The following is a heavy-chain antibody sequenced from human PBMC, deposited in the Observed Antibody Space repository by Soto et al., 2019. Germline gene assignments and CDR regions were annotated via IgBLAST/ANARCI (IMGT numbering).Heavy chain of an antibody. V-gene: IGHV4-59*01. D-gene: IGHD3-10*01. CDR2: IYHRETT. Sequence: QVQLQESGPGLVKPSETLSLTCTVSGGSISSYYWSWIRQPPGKGLEWIGYIYHRETTNYSPSLKSRVTISADMSKNQFSLKLSSVTAADTAVYYCARAIRRGGGFDYWGQGTLVTVSS. CDR1: GGSISSYY. J-gene: IGHJ4*02. CDR3: ARAIRRGGGFDY.